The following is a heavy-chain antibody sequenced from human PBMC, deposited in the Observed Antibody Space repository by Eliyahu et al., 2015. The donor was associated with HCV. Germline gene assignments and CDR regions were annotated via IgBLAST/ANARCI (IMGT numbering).Heavy chain of an antibody. D-gene: IGHD3-3*01. CDR2: ITSSSDYI. V-gene: IGHV3-21*01. CDR3: ARDNYDFWSGYYYYYMDV. J-gene: IGHJ6*03. CDR1: GXTFXXXN. Sequence: EVQLVESGGGLVKPGGSLRLSXAASGXTFXXXNMNWVRQAPGKGLEWVSSITSSSDYIYYADSVKGRFTISRDNAKNSLYLQMNSLRAEDTAVYYCARDNYDFWSGYYYYYMDVLGKGTTVTVSS.